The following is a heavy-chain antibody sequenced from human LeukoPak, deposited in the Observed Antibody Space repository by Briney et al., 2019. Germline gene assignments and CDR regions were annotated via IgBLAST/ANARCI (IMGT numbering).Heavy chain of an antibody. D-gene: IGHD2-15*01. Sequence: GRSLRLSCAASGFTFSSYAMHWVRQAPGKGLEWVAVISYDGSNKYYADSVKGRFTISRDNSKNTLYLQTNSLRAEDTAVYYCAKVAVVAATEVDYWGQGTLVTVSS. CDR3: AKVAVVAATEVDY. V-gene: IGHV3-30-3*01. CDR2: ISYDGSNK. J-gene: IGHJ4*02. CDR1: GFTFSSYA.